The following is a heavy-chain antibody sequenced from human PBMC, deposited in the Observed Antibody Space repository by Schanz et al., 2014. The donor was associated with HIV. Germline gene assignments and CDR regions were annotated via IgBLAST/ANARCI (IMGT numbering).Heavy chain of an antibody. CDR2: INHSGST. J-gene: IGHJ6*02. D-gene: IGHD4-17*01. V-gene: IGHV4-34*01. CDR3: GRGTRYERDYVGPRADGMDV. Sequence: QVQLQQWGAGLLKPSETLSLTCAVYGGSFSVYSWSWIRQPPGKGLQWIGEINHSGSTNYNPSLKTRVTIPVDTSKNQFARRLTSVTAADTAVYYCGRGTRYERDYVGPRADGMDVWGQGTTVIVSS. CDR1: GGSFSVYS.